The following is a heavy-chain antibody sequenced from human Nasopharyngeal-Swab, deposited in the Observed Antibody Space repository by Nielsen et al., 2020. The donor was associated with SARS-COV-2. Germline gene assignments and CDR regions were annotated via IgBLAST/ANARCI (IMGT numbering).Heavy chain of an antibody. D-gene: IGHD5-18*01. V-gene: IGHV5-51*01. J-gene: IGHJ4*02. CDR2: IYPGDSDT. CDR1: GYSFSTYW. CDR3: ARLSTAVIARFFDY. Sequence: GESLKISCKGSGYSFSTYWVGWVRQMHGKGLEWMGSIYPGDSDTRYSPSFQGQVTISADKSISTAFLQWSSLKASDSATYYCARLSTAVIARFFDYWGQGTLLTVSS.